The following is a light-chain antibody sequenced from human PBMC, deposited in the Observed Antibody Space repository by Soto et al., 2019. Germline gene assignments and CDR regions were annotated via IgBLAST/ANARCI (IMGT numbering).Light chain of an antibody. Sequence: SYELTQPPSVSVAPGQTARITCGGKNIGSKSVHWYQQKPGQAPVLVVYDDRDRPSGIPERFSGSNSGNTATLTISRVEAGDEADYYCQVWDSSSDHVVFGGGTKLTVL. CDR3: QVWDSSSDHVV. J-gene: IGLJ2*01. V-gene: IGLV3-21*02. CDR1: NIGSKS. CDR2: DDR.